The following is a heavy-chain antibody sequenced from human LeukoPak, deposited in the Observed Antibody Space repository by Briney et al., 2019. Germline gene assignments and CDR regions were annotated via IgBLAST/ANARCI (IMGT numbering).Heavy chain of an antibody. CDR2: ISGSGSST. D-gene: IGHD3-22*01. CDR1: GFAFSSYA. V-gene: IGHV3-23*01. J-gene: IGHJ4*02. CDR3: ARDRPLNYDSSTSMIDY. Sequence: GGSLRLSCAASGFAFSSYAMSWVRQAPGKGLEWVSTISGSGSSTYYADSVKGRFTISRDNSKNTLYVQMNSLRAEDTAVYYCARDRPLNYDSSTSMIDYWGQGTLVTVSS.